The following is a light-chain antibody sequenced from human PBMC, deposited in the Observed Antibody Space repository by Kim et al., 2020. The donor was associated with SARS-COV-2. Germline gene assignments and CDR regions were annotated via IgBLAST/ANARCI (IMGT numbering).Light chain of an antibody. Sequence: QSALTQPASVSGSPGQSITISCTGTISDVGSYNLVSWYQQHPGKAPKLMIHEVNKRPSGVSYRFSGSKSDNTASLTISGLQAEDEADYYCCSYARSPTYVVFGGGTQLTVL. J-gene: IGLJ2*01. CDR3: CSYARSPTYVV. CDR1: ISDVGSYNL. CDR2: EVN. V-gene: IGLV2-23*02.